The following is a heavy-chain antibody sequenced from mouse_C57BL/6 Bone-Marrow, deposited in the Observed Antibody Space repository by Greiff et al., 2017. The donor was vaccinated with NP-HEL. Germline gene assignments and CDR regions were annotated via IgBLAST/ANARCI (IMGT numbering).Heavy chain of an antibody. V-gene: IGHV1-80*01. D-gene: IGHD1-1*01. CDR2: IYPGDGDT. CDR3: APYLLLRGFAS. J-gene: IGHJ3*01. Sequence: LVESGAELVKPGASVKISCKASGYAFSSYWMNWVKQRPGKGLEWIGQIYPGDGDTNYNGKFKGKATLTADKSSRTAYMQLSSLTSEDSAVYFCAPYLLLRGFASWGQGTLVTVSA. CDR1: GYAFSSYW.